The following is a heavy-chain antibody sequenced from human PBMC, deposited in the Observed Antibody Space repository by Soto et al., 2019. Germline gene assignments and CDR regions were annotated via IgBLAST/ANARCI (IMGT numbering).Heavy chain of an antibody. CDR3: ARDGATTVTTDVAFDI. Sequence: VQLVESGGGLVKPGGSLRLSCAASGFTFSSYSMNWVRQAPGKGLEWVSSISSSSNYIYYADSVKGRFTISRDNAKNSLYLPMNSLRAEDTAVYYCARDGATTVTTDVAFDIWGQGTMVTVSS. D-gene: IGHD4-17*01. V-gene: IGHV3-21*01. CDR2: ISSSSNYI. J-gene: IGHJ3*02. CDR1: GFTFSSYS.